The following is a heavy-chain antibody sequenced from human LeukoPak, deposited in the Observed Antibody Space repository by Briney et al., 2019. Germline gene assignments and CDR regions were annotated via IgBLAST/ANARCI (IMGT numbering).Heavy chain of an antibody. V-gene: IGHV3-30*04. CDR1: GFTFSSYA. CDR3: AKDLTTSQFGEGLGYYGMDV. D-gene: IGHD3-10*01. Sequence: GRSLRLSCAASGFTFSSYAMHWVRQAPGKGLEWVAVISYDGSNKYYADSVKGRFTISRDNSKNTLYLQMNSLRAEDTAVYYCAKDLTTSQFGEGLGYYGMDVWGQGTTVTVSS. CDR2: ISYDGSNK. J-gene: IGHJ6*02.